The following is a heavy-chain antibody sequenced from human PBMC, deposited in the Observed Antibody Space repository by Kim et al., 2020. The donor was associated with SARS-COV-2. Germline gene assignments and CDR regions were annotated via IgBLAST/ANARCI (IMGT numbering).Heavy chain of an antibody. J-gene: IGHJ4*02. D-gene: IGHD6-19*01. Sequence: RYHPSLPGQVTISADKSISTAFLQWSSLKASDTAMYYCARPSVAGTLPDYWGQGTLVTVSS. V-gene: IGHV5-51*01. CDR3: ARPSVAGTLPDY.